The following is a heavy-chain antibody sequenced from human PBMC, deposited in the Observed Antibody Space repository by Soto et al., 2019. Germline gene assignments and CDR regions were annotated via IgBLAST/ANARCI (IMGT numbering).Heavy chain of an antibody. V-gene: IGHV1-2*04. CDR2: ISPNSGDT. CDR1: GYTFTGYD. CDR3: ARTHCSSISCYVGSWDY. J-gene: IGHJ4*02. D-gene: IGHD2-2*01. Sequence: GASVKVSCKASGYTFTGYDMHWVRQAPGQGLEWMGWISPNSGDTNYAQKFQGWVTMTRDTSISTAYMELSRLRSDDTAVYYCARTHCSSISCYVGSWDYWGQGTLVTVPQ.